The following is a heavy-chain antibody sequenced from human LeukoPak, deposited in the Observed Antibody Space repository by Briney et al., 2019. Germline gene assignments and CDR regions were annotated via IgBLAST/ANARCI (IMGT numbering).Heavy chain of an antibody. CDR1: GFTFSRSG. J-gene: IGHJ4*02. Sequence: GGSLRLSCAASGFTFSRSGMHWVRQASGKGLEWVAFIRNDERDKYYADSVKGRFTISRDTSKNTLYLQMNSLRAEDTAVYYCAKDRAAFDYWGQGTLVTVSS. CDR2: IRNDERDK. V-gene: IGHV3-30*02. CDR3: AKDRAAFDY. D-gene: IGHD3-10*01.